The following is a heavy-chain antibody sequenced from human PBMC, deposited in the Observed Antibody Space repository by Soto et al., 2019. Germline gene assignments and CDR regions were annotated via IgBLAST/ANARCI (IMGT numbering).Heavy chain of an antibody. CDR1: GFTFSSYS. J-gene: IGHJ6*02. D-gene: IGHD2-2*01. CDR3: ARDGIVPAASDEGRHYYYGMDV. Sequence: EVQLVESGGGLVQPGGSLRLSCAASGFTFSSYSMNWVRQAPGKGLEWVSYISSSSSYIYYADSVKGRFTISRDNAKNSLYLQMNSLRAEDTAVYYCARDGIVPAASDEGRHYYYGMDVWGQGTTVTVSS. V-gene: IGHV3-21*05. CDR2: ISSSSSYI.